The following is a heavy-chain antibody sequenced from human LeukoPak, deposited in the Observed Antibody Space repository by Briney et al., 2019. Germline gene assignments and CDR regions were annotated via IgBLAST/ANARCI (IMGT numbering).Heavy chain of an antibody. V-gene: IGHV3-23*01. CDR2: ISGSGGST. Sequence: GGSLSLSCAASGFTFSSYAMSWVRQAPGKGMEWVSAISGSGGSTYYADSVKGRFTISRDNSKNTLYLQMNSLRAEDTAVYYCAKDIVVVVAATVGKNWGQGTLVTVSS. CDR3: AKDIVVVVAATVGKN. D-gene: IGHD2-15*01. CDR1: GFTFSSYA. J-gene: IGHJ4*02.